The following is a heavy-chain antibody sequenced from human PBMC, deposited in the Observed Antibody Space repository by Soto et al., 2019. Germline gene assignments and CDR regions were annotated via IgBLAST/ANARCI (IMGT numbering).Heavy chain of an antibody. CDR2: IHHSGIT. D-gene: IGHD3-16*02. CDR1: GGSVNDGNYY. V-gene: IGHV4-61*01. CDR3: ARGLIMGALPSHFHS. J-gene: IGHJ5*01. Sequence: SETLSLTCSVSGGSVNDGNYYWNWIRQSPAKGLEWIGYIHHSGITNYNPSLKSRVTISVDTSKNEFSLKLNSVTAADTAVYYCARGLIMGALPSHFHSWGQGTQVTV.